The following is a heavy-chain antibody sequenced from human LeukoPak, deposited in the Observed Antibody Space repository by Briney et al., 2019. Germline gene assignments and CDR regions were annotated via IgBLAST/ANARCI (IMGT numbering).Heavy chain of an antibody. CDR3: AHHGGGTIRLGAFDI. V-gene: IGHV3-11*01. Sequence: GGSLRLSCAASGFTFSSHWMSWVRQAPGKGLEWVSYISFSGSTIYYADSVKGRFTISRDNAKNSLYLQMNSLRAEDTAVYCCAHHGGGTIRLGAFDIWGQGTMVTVSS. CDR1: GFTFSSHW. D-gene: IGHD3-3*01. J-gene: IGHJ3*02. CDR2: ISFSGSTI.